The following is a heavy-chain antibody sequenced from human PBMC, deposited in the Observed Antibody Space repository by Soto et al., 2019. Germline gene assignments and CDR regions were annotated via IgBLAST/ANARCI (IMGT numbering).Heavy chain of an antibody. CDR3: ARSRNTMTGEVDA. CDR2: IFYSGST. J-gene: IGHJ5*02. CDR1: GGFISSYY. V-gene: IGHV4-59*01. D-gene: IGHD3-3*01. Sequence: SETLSLTCTVSGGFISSYYWSWIRQPPGKGLEWIGNIFYSGSTNYNPSLKSRVSISVDTPKNQFSLRLNSVTAADTALYYCARSRNTMTGEVDAWGQGIQVTVS.